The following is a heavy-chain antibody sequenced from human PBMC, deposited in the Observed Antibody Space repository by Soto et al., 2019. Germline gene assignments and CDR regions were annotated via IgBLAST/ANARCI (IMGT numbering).Heavy chain of an antibody. CDR1: GFTFSSYA. CDR3: ARLWADYYDSSGHLDY. V-gene: IGHV3-30-3*01. Sequence: QVQLVESGGGVVQPGRSLRLSCAASGFTFSSYAMHWVRQAPGKWLEWVAVISYDGSNKYYADSVKGRFTISRDNSKNTLYLQMNSLRADDTAVYYCARLWADYYDSSGHLDYWGQGTLVTVSS. J-gene: IGHJ4*02. CDR2: ISYDGSNK. D-gene: IGHD3-22*01.